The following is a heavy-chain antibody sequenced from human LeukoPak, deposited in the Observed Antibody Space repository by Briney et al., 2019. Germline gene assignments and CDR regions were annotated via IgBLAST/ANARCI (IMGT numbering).Heavy chain of an antibody. Sequence: ASVKVSCKASGYTFTKYDINWVRQATGQGLEWMGWMNPNSGNTGYAQKFQGRVTMTRDPSISTAYMELSNLRSDDTAVYYCARSKDSHFDAFDIWGQGSMVTVSS. D-gene: IGHD5-18*01. V-gene: IGHV1-8*01. J-gene: IGHJ3*02. CDR1: GYTFTKYD. CDR3: ARSKDSHFDAFDI. CDR2: MNPNSGNT.